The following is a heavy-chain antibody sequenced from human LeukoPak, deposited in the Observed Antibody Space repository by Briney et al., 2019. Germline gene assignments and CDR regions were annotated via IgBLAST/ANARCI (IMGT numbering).Heavy chain of an antibody. CDR1: GFTFSSYS. V-gene: IGHV3-21*01. CDR2: ISSSSSYI. Sequence: GGSLRLSCAASGFTFSSYSMNWVRQAPGKGLEWVSSISSSSSYIYYADSVKGRFTISRDNAKNSLYLQMNSLRAEDTAVYYCATARQARYGGKGPYYYGMDVWGQGTTVTVSS. D-gene: IGHD4-23*01. J-gene: IGHJ6*02. CDR3: ATARQARYGGKGPYYYGMDV.